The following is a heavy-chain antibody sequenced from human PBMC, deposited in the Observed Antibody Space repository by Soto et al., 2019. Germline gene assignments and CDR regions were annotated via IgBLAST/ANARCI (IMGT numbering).Heavy chain of an antibody. CDR1: GFSLSTSGVG. J-gene: IGHJ4*02. D-gene: IGHD3-22*01. V-gene: IGHV2-5*02. CDR3: AHRLCDSSCYWDVGYFDY. Sequence: GSGPTLGNATRTLTLTFTVAGFSLSTSGVGVGWIRQPPGKALECLALIYWDDDKRYSPSLKSRLTITKDTSKNQVVLTMTNMDPVDTATYFCAHRLCDSSCYWDVGYFDYWGRGTLVTVSS. CDR2: IYWDDDK.